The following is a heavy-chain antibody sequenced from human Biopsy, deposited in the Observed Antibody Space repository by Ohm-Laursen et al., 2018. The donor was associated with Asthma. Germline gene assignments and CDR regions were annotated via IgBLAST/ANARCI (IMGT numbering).Heavy chain of an antibody. D-gene: IGHD3-16*02. CDR3: ARGGSRDLWGTYRYPWDY. CDR1: GLSLSDYY. CDR2: ISWSSSYT. J-gene: IGHJ4*02. Sequence: SLRLSCAASGLSLSDYYMSWIRQAPGKGLEWVSYISWSSSYTNYADSVKGRFTISRDNAKNSLFLQMNSLRAEDTAVYYCARGGSRDLWGTYRYPWDYWGQGTLVTVSS. V-gene: IGHV3-11*06.